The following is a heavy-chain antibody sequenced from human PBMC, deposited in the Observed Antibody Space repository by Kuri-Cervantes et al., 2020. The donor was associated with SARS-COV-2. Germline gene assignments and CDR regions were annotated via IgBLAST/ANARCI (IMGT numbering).Heavy chain of an antibody. CDR1: GFTFSNAW. CDR2: IKSKTDGGTT. J-gene: IGHJ4*02. V-gene: IGHV3-15*01. Sequence: GGSLRLSCAASGFTFSNAWMSWVRQAPGKGLEWVGRIKSKTDGGTTDYAAPVKGRFTISRDDSKNTLYLQMNSLKTEDTAVYYCTTDLEEMATIDYWGQGTLVTVSS. D-gene: IGHD5-24*01. CDR3: TTDLEEMATIDY.